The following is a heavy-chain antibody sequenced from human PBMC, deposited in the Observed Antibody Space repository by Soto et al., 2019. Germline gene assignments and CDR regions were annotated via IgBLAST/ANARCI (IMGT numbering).Heavy chain of an antibody. CDR2: IIPIFGTT. J-gene: IGHJ5*02. D-gene: IGHD5-12*01. Sequence: QVHLMRSGAEVKKPGSSVNVSCKASGGTFSNYAITWVRQAPGQGLEWVGRIIPIFGTTNVAQKFQGRVTITADESTTTAYMELSGLRSDDTAVYYCAKDGGADGYFGNWLDPWGQGTLVTVSS. CDR3: AKDGGADGYFGNWLDP. V-gene: IGHV1-69*15. CDR1: GGTFSNYA.